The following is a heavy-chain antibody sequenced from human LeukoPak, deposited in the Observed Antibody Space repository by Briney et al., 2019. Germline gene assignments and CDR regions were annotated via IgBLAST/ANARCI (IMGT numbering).Heavy chain of an antibody. V-gene: IGHV1-2*02. CDR2: INPNSGGT. CDR3: ARRAGGYSHSYDY. CDR1: GYTFTVYY. D-gene: IGHD4-23*01. J-gene: IGHJ4*02. Sequence: ASVKVSFKASGYTFTVYYMHWVRQAPGQGLEWMGWINPNSGGTNYAQKFQGRVTMTRDTSISTAYMELSRLRSDDTAVYYCARRAGGYSHSYDYWGQGTLVTVSS.